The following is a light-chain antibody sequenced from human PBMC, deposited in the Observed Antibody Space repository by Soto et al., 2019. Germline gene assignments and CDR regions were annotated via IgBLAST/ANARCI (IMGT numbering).Light chain of an antibody. Sequence: QSALTQPASVSGSPGQSITISCTGTSGDVGAYNYVSWYQQHPGKAPKLMIYDVSNRPSGVSNRFSGSKSGNTASLTISGLQAEDEADYYCSSFTSSTTLIFGGGTKRTVL. CDR1: SGDVGAYNY. V-gene: IGLV2-14*03. J-gene: IGLJ2*01. CDR3: SSFTSSTTLI. CDR2: DVS.